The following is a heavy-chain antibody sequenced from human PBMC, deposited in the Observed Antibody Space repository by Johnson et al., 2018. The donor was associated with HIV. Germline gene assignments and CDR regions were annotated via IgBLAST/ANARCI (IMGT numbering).Heavy chain of an antibody. Sequence: QVQLVESGGGVVQPGGSLRLSCAASGFSFSTYDLHWVRQAPGKGLEWVTFIQYDGSKKNYAVSVKGRFTISRDNSKNTLSLQLNSLRTEDTAVYYCAREGGDCSSTSCYQDAFDIWGQGTMVTVSS. V-gene: IGHV3-30*02. J-gene: IGHJ3*02. CDR1: GFSFSTYD. CDR2: IQYDGSKK. D-gene: IGHD2-2*01. CDR3: AREGGDCSSTSCYQDAFDI.